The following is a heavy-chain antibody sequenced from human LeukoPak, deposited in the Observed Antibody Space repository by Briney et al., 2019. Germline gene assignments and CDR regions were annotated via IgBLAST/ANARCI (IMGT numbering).Heavy chain of an antibody. J-gene: IGHJ6*03. CDR3: AKMSPYCSGGSCYLYYYYYMDV. CDR1: GFPFSSYA. CDR2: ISGSGGST. D-gene: IGHD2-15*01. V-gene: IGHV3-23*01. Sequence: GGSLRLSCAASGFPFSSYAMSWVRQAPGKGLEWASAISGSGGSTYYADSVKGRFTISRDNSKNTLYLQMNSLRAEDTAVYYCAKMSPYCSGGSCYLYYYYYMDVWGKGTTVTVSS.